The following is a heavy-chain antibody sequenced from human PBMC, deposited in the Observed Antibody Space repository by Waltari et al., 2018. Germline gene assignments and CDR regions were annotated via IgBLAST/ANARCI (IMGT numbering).Heavy chain of an antibody. Sequence: EMQLVESGGGSVQPGRSLRLSCRTSGFRVGDDALSWYRQAPGKGIEWIGFIRSDNYGGTPDYAASVKGRFTMSTAESKNIAYLDMTNLKTEDTAVYYCSRDVSVAGRVLSLNWGQGTLVTVSS. CDR3: SRDVSVAGRVLSLN. J-gene: IGHJ4*02. D-gene: IGHD6-19*01. CDR1: GFRVGDDA. V-gene: IGHV3-49*03. CDR2: IRSDNYGGTP.